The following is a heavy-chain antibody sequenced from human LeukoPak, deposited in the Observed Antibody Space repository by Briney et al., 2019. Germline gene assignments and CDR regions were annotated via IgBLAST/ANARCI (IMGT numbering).Heavy chain of an antibody. CDR2: TRNKANSYST. J-gene: IGHJ4*02. CDR3: ARSYYYGGSCYYIDY. Sequence: GGSLCLSRAASGFTSSDHYMDWVRQAPGKGLEWVGRTRNKANSYSTEYAASVKGRFIISRDASKNSLYLQMNTLKTEDTAVYYCARSYYYGGSCYYIDYWGEGTL. CDR1: GFTSSDHY. D-gene: IGHD3-22*01. V-gene: IGHV3-72*01.